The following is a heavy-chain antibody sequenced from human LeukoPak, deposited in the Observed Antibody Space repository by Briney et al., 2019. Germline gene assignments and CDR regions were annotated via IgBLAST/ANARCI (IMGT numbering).Heavy chain of an antibody. Sequence: GGSLRLSCVVSGFSLSNYWMTWVRQAPGKGLEWVANIKQDGIEKYYVDSVKGRFTISRDNAKNSLYLEMNSLRAEDTAVYYCARTYFYDSSAYRPVDYWGQGTLVTVSS. V-gene: IGHV3-7*04. D-gene: IGHD3-22*01. CDR3: ARTYFYDSSAYRPVDY. CDR2: IKQDGIEK. J-gene: IGHJ4*02. CDR1: GFSLSNYW.